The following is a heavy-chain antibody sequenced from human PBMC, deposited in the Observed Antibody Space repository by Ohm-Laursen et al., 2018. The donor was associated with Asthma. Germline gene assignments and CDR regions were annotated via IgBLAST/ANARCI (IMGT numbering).Heavy chain of an antibody. CDR1: GFYFSSYS. V-gene: IGHV3-48*01. Sequence: GSLRLSCTASGFYFSSYSMHWVRQAPGKGPEWLAFITSGSDIIHYADSVEGHFTISRDNAKKSVYLQMKSLRVEDTAVYYCVRAPDYFSLFEYWGQGTLVTVSS. D-gene: IGHD1-14*01. CDR3: VRAPDYFSLFEY. CDR2: ITSGSDII. J-gene: IGHJ4*02.